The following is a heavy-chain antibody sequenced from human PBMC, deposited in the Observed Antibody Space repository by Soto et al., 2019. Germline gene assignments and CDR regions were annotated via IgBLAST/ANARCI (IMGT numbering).Heavy chain of an antibody. CDR3: ARGGYFDSSNYLAY. CDR2: ISAYNGNT. V-gene: IGHV1-18*01. CDR1: GYTFTSYG. J-gene: IGHJ4*02. D-gene: IGHD3-22*01. Sequence: ASVKVSCKASGYTFTSYGISWVRQAPGQGLEWMGWISAYNGNTNYAQKLQGRVTMTTDTSASTAYMELSSLRSEDTAVYYCARGGYFDSSNYLAYWGLGTLVTVSS.